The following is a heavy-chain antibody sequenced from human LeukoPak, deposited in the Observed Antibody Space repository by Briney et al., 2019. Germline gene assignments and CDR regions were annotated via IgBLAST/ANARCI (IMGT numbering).Heavy chain of an antibody. CDR3: ASTGFGVHDY. J-gene: IGHJ4*02. CDR2: ITGGGAGT. D-gene: IGHD1-14*01. CDR1: GFTVSSNY. V-gene: IGHV3-53*01. Sequence: PGGSLRLSCAASGFTVSSNYMSWVRQAPGKGLEWVSTITGGGAGTYYADSVKGRFLISRDNSKNTLNLQMNSLRAEDTAIYYCASTGFGVHDYWGQGTLVTVSS.